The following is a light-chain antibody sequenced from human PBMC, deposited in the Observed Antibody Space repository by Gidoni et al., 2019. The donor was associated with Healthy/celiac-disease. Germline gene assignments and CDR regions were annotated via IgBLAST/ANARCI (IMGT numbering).Light chain of an antibody. CDR2: EVS. CDR1: SSDVGGYNY. J-gene: IGLJ3*02. CDR3: SSYTSSSSWV. Sequence: QSALPQPASVSGSPGQSITISCTGTSSDVGGYNYVSWYQQHTGKAPKLMIYEVSNRPSGVSNRFSGSKSGNTASLTISGLQAEDEADYYCSSYTSSSSWVFGGGTKLTVL. V-gene: IGLV2-14*01.